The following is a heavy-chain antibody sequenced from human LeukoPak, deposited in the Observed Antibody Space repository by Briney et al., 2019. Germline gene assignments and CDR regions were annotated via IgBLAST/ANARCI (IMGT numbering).Heavy chain of an antibody. V-gene: IGHV3-7*01. Sequence: QTGGSLRLSCAASGFTFSSYGMHWVRQAPGKGLEWVATIKQDGSDKHYVDSVKGRFIISRDNAKNSLYLQMNSLRAEDTAVYYCARTTILDYWGQGTLVTVSS. CDR2: IKQDGSDK. CDR3: ARTTILDY. J-gene: IGHJ4*02. D-gene: IGHD4-17*01. CDR1: GFTFSSYG.